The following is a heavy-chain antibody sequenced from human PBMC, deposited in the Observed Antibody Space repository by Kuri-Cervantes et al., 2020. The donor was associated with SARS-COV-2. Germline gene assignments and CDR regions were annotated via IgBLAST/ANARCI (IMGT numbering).Heavy chain of an antibody. J-gene: IGHJ4*02. CDR1: GFTFDDYA. CDR3: ASPPEYDSSSSPFDY. D-gene: IGHD3-22*01. CDR2: ISWNSNNI. V-gene: IGHV3-9*01. Sequence: GGSLRLSCAASGFTFDDYAMHWVRQAPGKGLEWVSGISWNSNNIDYVDSVKGRFTISRDNAKNSLYLQMNSLRAEDTAVYYCASPPEYDSSSSPFDYWGQGTLVTVSS.